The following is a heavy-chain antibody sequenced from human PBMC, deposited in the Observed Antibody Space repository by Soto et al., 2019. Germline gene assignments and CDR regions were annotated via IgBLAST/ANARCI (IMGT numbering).Heavy chain of an antibody. CDR1: GGTFSSYA. Sequence: SVKVSCKAPGGTFSSYAISWVRQAPGQGLEWMGGIIPIFGTANYAQKFQGRVTITADESTSTAYMELSSLRSEDTAVYYCARPGGYSYGYGTYYYYGMDVWGQETTVTVSS. D-gene: IGHD5-18*01. V-gene: IGHV1-69*13. CDR3: ARPGGYSYGYGTYYYYGMDV. CDR2: IIPIFGTA. J-gene: IGHJ6*02.